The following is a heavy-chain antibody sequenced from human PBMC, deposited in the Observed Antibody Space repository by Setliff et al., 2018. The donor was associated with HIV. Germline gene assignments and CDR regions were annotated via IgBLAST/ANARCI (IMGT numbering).Heavy chain of an antibody. CDR1: GYSFTSYW. CDR2: IDPSDSYT. J-gene: IGHJ4*02. CDR3: ASHDYYDSSVYYYRFDY. V-gene: IGHV5-10-1*01. D-gene: IGHD3-22*01. Sequence: PGESLKISCKGSGYSFTSYWINWVRQMPGKGLEWMGRIDPSDSYTNYNPSFQGHVTISADKSIGTAYLQWSSLKASDTAMYYCASHDYYDSSVYYYRFDYWGQGTLVTVSS.